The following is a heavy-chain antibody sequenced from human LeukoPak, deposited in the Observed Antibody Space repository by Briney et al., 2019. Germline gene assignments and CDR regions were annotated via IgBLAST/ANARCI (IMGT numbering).Heavy chain of an antibody. J-gene: IGHJ4*02. CDR1: GGSISSSSYY. CDR3: ARHEEGYSYLSYFDY. V-gene: IGHV4-39*01. CDR2: IYYSGST. D-gene: IGHD5-18*01. Sequence: SETLSLTCTVSGGSISSSSYYWGWIRPPPGKGLGWFGSIYYSGSTYSHPSLKSRVTISVDTSKNQFTLKLSSVTTADTAVYYCARHEEGYSYLSYFDYWGQGTLVTVSS.